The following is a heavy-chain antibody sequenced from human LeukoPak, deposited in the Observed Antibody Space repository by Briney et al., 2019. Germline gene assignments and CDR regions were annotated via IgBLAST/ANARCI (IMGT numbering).Heavy chain of an antibody. Sequence: PSETLSPTCAVYGGSLSGYYCSWIRQPPGKQLEWIGEINHSGSTNYNPSLKSRVTISLDTSKNQFSLRLTSVTAADTAVYYCARGTPHYYGSGSDYIRRFDPWGQGPVAIVPS. J-gene: IGHJ5*02. V-gene: IGHV4-34*01. CDR2: INHSGST. D-gene: IGHD3-10*01. CDR1: GGSLSGYY. CDR3: ARGTPHYYGSGSDYIRRFDP.